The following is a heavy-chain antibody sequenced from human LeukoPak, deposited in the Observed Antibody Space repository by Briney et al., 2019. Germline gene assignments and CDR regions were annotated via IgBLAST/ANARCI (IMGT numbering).Heavy chain of an antibody. D-gene: IGHD1-26*01. CDR3: AKDIGTGWDLDY. J-gene: IGHJ4*02. CDR1: GFIFDNYA. Sequence: PGGSLRLSCAASGFIFDNYAMHWVRHAPGKGPEWLSLIRGDANTRYYGDSMKGRITISRDNSKNSLYLHMNSLRTEDTTLYYCAKDIGTGWDLDYWGQGTLVTVSS. CDR2: IRGDANTR. V-gene: IGHV3-43*02.